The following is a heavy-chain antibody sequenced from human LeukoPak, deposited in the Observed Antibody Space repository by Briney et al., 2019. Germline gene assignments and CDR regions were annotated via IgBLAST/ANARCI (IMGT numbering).Heavy chain of an antibody. J-gene: IGHJ3*02. CDR1: GGTFSSYA. D-gene: IGHD6-19*01. CDR2: INPNSGGT. Sequence: GASVKVSCKASGGTFSSYAISWVRQAPGQGLEWMGWINPNSGGTNYAQKFQGRVTMTRDTSISTAYMELSRLRSDDTAVYYCARGGSGWFDAFDIWGQGTMVTVSS. V-gene: IGHV1-2*02. CDR3: ARGGSGWFDAFDI.